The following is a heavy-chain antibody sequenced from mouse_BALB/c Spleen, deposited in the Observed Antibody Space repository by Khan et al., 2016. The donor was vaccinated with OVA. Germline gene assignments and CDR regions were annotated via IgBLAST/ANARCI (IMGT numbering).Heavy chain of an antibody. V-gene: IGHV2-6-7*01. D-gene: IGHD2-4*01. CDR1: GFSLTGYG. CDR2: IWGDGST. CDR3: AREIYYDYAYYYAMDY. J-gene: IGHJ4*01. Sequence: VELVESGPGLVAPSQSLSITCTVSGFSLTGYGVNWVRQPPGKGLEWLGMIWGDGSTDYNSALKSRLSISKDNSKSQVFLKMNSLHTDDTARYYCAREIYYDYAYYYAMDYGGQGTSVTVSS.